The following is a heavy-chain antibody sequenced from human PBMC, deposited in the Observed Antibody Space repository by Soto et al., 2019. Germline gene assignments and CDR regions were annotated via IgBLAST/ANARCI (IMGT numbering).Heavy chain of an antibody. Sequence: PSETLSLTCTVSGGSVSSGSYYWSWIRQPPGKGLGWIGYIYYSGSTNYNPSLKSRVTISVDTSKNQFSLKLSSVTAADTAVYYCARDRRFLEWSQGYYYYGMDVWGQGTTVTVSS. CDR2: IYYSGST. CDR1: GGSVSSGSYY. CDR3: ARDRRFLEWSQGYYYYGMDV. J-gene: IGHJ6*02. V-gene: IGHV4-61*01. D-gene: IGHD3-3*01.